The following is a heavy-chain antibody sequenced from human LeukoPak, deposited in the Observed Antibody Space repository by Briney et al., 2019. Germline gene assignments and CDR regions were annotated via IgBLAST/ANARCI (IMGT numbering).Heavy chain of an antibody. V-gene: IGHV3-33*01. CDR1: GFIFSNYG. Sequence: GRSLRLSCAASGFIFSNYGMHWVRQAPGKRLEWVAVIWNDGSETFHADSVKGRFRIARDNSKNTLYLQMNSLRAEDTAVYFCARDMGRAWYGPPDYWGQGTLVAL. CDR2: IWNDGSET. CDR3: ARDMGRAWYGPPDY. J-gene: IGHJ4*02. D-gene: IGHD6-13*01.